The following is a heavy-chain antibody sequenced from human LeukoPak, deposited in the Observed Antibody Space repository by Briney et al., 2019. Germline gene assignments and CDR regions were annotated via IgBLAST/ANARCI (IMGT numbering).Heavy chain of an antibody. D-gene: IGHD3-10*01. J-gene: IGHJ4*02. V-gene: IGHV4-61*02. Sequence: SETLSLTCTVSGGSISSSSYYWSWIRQPAGKGLEWIGLIYTSGSTNYNPSLKSRVTISVDTSKNQFSLKLSSVTAADTAVYYCARDRRGYYFDYWGQGTLATVSS. CDR3: ARDRRGYYFDY. CDR2: IYTSGST. CDR1: GGSISSSSYY.